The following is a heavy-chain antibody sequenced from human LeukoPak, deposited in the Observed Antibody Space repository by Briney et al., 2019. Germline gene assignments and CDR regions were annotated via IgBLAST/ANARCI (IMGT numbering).Heavy chain of an antibody. J-gene: IGHJ5*02. CDR3: ARQDVSGSWYLNWFDP. CDR2: ISYSGST. CDR1: GGSISSISYY. Sequence: SETLSLTCTVSGGSISSISYYWGWIRQPPGEGLEWIGSISYSGSTYYNPSLKSRVTISVATSKNQLSLKLSSVTAADTAVYYCARQDVSGSWYLNWFDPWGQGTLVTVSS. D-gene: IGHD2-15*01. V-gene: IGHV4-39*01.